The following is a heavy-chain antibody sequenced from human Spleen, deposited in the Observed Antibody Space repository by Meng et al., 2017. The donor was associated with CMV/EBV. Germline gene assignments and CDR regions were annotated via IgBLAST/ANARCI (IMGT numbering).Heavy chain of an antibody. V-gene: IGHV3-7*03. CDR2: IKQDGSEK. CDR1: GFTFSSYW. D-gene: IGHD6-13*01. CDR3: ARTATAAGTYYFDY. J-gene: IGHJ4*02. Sequence: GGSLRLSCAASGFTFSSYWMSWVRQAPGKGLEWVANIKQDGSEKYYVDSVKGRFTISRDNAKNTLYLQMNSLRAEDTAVYYCARTATAAGTYYFDYWGQGTLVTVSS.